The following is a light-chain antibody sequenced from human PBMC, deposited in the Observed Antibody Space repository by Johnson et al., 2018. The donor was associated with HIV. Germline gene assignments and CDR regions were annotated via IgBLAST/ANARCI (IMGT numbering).Light chain of an antibody. J-gene: IGLJ1*01. CDR2: ENN. Sequence: VLTQPPSVSAAPGQKVTISCSGSSSNIGNNYVSWYQQLPGTAPKLLIYENNKRPSGIPDRFSGSKSDTSATLGITGLQTGYEADYYCGTWDSSLSAGVFGTGTKVTVL. CDR1: SSNIGNNY. V-gene: IGLV1-51*02. CDR3: GTWDSSLSAGV.